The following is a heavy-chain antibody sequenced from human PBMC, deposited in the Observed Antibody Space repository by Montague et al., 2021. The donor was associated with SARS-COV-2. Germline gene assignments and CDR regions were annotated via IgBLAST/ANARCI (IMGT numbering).Heavy chain of an antibody. CDR3: ANFRRTQLLFGTLYYGMDV. D-gene: IGHD2-2*01. Sequence: SETLSLTCTVSGGSISGYYWTWMRRPPGKGLEWLGHIYYTGSTKYNPSLKSRVTISIDTPKNQFSLKLRSVTAADTAVYYCANFRRTQLLFGTLYYGMDVWGQGTTVTVSS. V-gene: IGHV4-59*01. CDR2: IYYTGST. CDR1: GGSISGYY. J-gene: IGHJ6*02.